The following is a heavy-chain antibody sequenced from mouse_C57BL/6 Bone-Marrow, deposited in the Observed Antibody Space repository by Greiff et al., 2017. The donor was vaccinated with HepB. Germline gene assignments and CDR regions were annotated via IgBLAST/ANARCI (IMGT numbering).Heavy chain of an antibody. J-gene: IGHJ4*01. CDR3: TKSSYPYYAMDY. CDR1: GFNIKDDY. Sequence: VQLKQSGAALVRPGASVKLSCTASGFNIKDDYMHWVKQRPEQGLEWIGWIDPENGDTEYASKFQGKATITADTSSNTAYLQLSSLTSEDTAVYYCTKSSYPYYAMDYWGQGTSVTVSS. D-gene: IGHD1-1*01. CDR2: IDPENGDT. V-gene: IGHV14-4*01.